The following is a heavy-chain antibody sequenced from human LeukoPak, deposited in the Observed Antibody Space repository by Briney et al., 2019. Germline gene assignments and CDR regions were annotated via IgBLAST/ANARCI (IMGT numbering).Heavy chain of an antibody. V-gene: IGHV3-48*03. CDR2: ISSSGSTI. CDR1: GFTLNNYE. J-gene: IGHJ5*01. CDR3: ARDRGSGRWFDY. D-gene: IGHD3-10*01. Sequence: GGSLRLSCAASGFTLNNYEMNWVRQAPGKGLEWVSYISSSGSTIYYADSVKGRFTISRDNAKNSLFLQMNSLRAEDTAVYYCARDRGSGRWFDYWGQGTLVTVSS.